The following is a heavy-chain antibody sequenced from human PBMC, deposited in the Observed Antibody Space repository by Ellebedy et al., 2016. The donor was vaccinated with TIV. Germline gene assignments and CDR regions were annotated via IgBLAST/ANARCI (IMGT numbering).Heavy chain of an antibody. V-gene: IGHV3-23*01. CDR1: GFTFSSYA. D-gene: IGHD5-12*01. Sequence: GESLKISXAASGFTFSSYAMSWVRQAPGKGLEWVSAISGSGGSTYYADSVKGRFTISRDNAKNSLYLQMNSLRAEDTAVYYCARGQYSGYDFYYYGMDVWGQGTTVTVSS. CDR3: ARGQYSGYDFYYYGMDV. CDR2: ISGSGGST. J-gene: IGHJ6*02.